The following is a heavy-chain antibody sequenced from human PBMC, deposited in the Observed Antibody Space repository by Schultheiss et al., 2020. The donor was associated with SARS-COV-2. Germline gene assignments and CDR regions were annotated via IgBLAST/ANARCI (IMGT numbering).Heavy chain of an antibody. J-gene: IGHJ4*02. Sequence: GGSLRLSCAASGFTFSSYWMSWVRQAPGKGLEWVSYISSSSSTIYYADSVKGRFTISRDNAKNSLYLQMNSLRAEDTAVYYCARALSGTIFGVVRPFDYWGQGTLVTVSS. CDR1: GFTFSSYW. D-gene: IGHD3-3*01. CDR2: ISSSSSTI. V-gene: IGHV3-48*01. CDR3: ARALSGTIFGVVRPFDY.